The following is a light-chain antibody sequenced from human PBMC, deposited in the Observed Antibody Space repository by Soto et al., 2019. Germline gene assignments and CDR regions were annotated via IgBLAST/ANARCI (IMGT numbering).Light chain of an antibody. V-gene: IGKV3-15*01. CDR2: GAS. CDR3: QQYNNWPPIT. J-gene: IGKJ5*01. Sequence: EIVMTQSPATLSVSRGERATLSCRASQSVSGNLAWYQQKPGQAPRLLIYGASTRATGIPATFSGSGSGTEFTLTISSLQSEDFAVYYSQQYNNWPPITFGQGIRLEIK. CDR1: QSVSGN.